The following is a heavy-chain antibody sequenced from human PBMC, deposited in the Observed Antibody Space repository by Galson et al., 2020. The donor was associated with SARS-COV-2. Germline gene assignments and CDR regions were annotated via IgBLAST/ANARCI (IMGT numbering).Heavy chain of an antibody. CDR1: GGTFSSYA. CDR2: IIPIFGTA. V-gene: IGHV1-69*13. CDR3: ASRHCSGGSCYEWDYFDY. J-gene: IGHJ4*02. D-gene: IGHD2-15*01. Sequence: SVKVSCKASGGTFSSYAISWVRQAPGQGLEWMGGIIPIFGTANYAQKFQGRVTITADESTSTAYMELSSLRSEDTAVYYCASRHCSGGSCYEWDYFDYWGQGTLVTVSS.